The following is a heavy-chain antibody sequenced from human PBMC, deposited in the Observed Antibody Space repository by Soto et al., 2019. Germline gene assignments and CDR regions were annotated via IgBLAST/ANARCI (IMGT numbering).Heavy chain of an antibody. CDR3: ARRRGGSYFFDY. V-gene: IGHV4-59*01. CDR1: GDSIISYY. J-gene: IGHJ4*02. CDR2: IYYSGST. Sequence: QVQLQESGPGLVKPSETLSLTCTVSGDSIISYYWNWIRQPPGKGLEWIGYIYYSGSTNYNPSLKSRVTISVDTSNNQFSLRFTSVTPADTAVYYCARRRGGSYFFDYWGQGTLVTVSS. D-gene: IGHD1-26*01.